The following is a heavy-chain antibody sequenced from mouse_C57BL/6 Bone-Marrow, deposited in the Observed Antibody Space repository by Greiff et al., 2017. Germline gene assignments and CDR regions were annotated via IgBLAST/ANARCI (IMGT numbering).Heavy chain of an antibody. Sequence: VQLQQPGAELVMPGASVKLSCKASGYTFTSYWMHWVKQRPGQGLEWIGEIDPSDSYTNYNQKFKGKSTLTVAKSSSTAYMQLSSLTSEDSAVYDCAKEVYDGRCDGWYFDVWGRGTTVTVSA. D-gene: IGHD1-1*01. V-gene: IGHV1-69*01. CDR3: AKEVYDGRCDGWYFDV. CDR1: GYTFTSYW. J-gene: IGHJ1*03. CDR2: IDPSDSYT.